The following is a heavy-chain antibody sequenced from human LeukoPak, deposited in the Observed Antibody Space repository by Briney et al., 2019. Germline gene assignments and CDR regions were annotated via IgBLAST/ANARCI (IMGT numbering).Heavy chain of an antibody. CDR2: ISGSGGST. V-gene: IGHV3-23*01. CDR3: AKDQWQWLVLDY. CDR1: GFTFSSYA. Sequence: GGSLRLSCAASGFTFSSYAMSWVRQAPGKEREWVSAISGSGGSTYYADSVKGRFTLSRDNSKNTLYLQMNSLKAENTAVYYCAKDQWQWLVLDYWGQGTLVTVSS. J-gene: IGHJ4*02. D-gene: IGHD6-19*01.